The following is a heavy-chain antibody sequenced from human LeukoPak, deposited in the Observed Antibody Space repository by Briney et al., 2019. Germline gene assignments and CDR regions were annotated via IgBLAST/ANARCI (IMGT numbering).Heavy chain of an antibody. J-gene: IGHJ4*02. D-gene: IGHD3-22*01. Sequence: ASVKVSCKASGYTFTSYDINWVRQATGQGLEWMGWMNPNSGNTGYAQKFQGRVTMTRNTSISTAYMELSSLRSEDTAVCYCARGPHSYYYDSSGYYLWGQGTLVTVSS. CDR3: ARGPHSYYYDSSGYYL. V-gene: IGHV1-8*01. CDR1: GYTFTSYD. CDR2: MNPNSGNT.